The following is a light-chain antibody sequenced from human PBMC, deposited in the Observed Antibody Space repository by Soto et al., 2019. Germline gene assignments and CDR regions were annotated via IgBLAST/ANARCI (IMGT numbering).Light chain of an antibody. CDR2: AAS. CDR3: QQSYSTPRT. J-gene: IGKJ1*01. V-gene: IGKV1-39*01. CDR1: QRISNY. Sequence: DIQMTQSPSSLSASVGDRVAITCRASQRISNYLNWYQQKPGKAPKLLIYAASTLQSGVPSRFSGSGSGTAFTLTISSLQPEDFATYYCQQSYSTPRTFGQGTKVEIK.